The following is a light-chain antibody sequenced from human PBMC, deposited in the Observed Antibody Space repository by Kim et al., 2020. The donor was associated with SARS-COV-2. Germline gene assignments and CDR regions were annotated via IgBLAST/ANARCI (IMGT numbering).Light chain of an antibody. V-gene: IGKV1-39*01. Sequence: DIQMTQSPSSLSAAVGDRVTITCRASQYISTFLNWFQQKPGKAPKRLIYETSTLQRGVPSRFRGSGSGTEFTLTINGLQTEDSATYYCQQTYSTHESFGQGTKVDIK. CDR1: QYISTF. J-gene: IGKJ1*01. CDR3: QQTYSTHES. CDR2: ETS.